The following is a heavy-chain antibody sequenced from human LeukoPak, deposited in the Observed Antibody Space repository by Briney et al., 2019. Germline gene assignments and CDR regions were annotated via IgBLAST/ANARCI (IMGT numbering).Heavy chain of an antibody. D-gene: IGHD6-13*01. CDR1: GFTFSSYW. CDR2: INSDGSST. J-gene: IGHJ4*02. CDR3: ARAPHYSSSWYDY. V-gene: IGHV3-74*01. Sequence: PGGSLRLSCAASGFTFSSYWMHWVRHAPGKGLGWVSRINSDGSSTSYADSVKGRFTISRDNAKNTLYLQMNSLRAEDTAVYYCARAPHYSSSWYDYWGQGTLVTVSS.